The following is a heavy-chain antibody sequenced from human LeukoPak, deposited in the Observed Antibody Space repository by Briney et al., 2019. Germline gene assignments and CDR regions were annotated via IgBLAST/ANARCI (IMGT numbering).Heavy chain of an antibody. Sequence: SETLSLTCTVSGGSISSSSYYWGWIRQPPGKGLEWIGSIYYSGSTYYNPSLKSRVTISVDTSKNQFSLKLSSVTAADTAVYYCARQDYCSSTSCYTGNDVFDIWGQGTMVTVS. J-gene: IGHJ3*02. CDR2: IYYSGST. D-gene: IGHD2-2*02. CDR3: ARQDYCSSTSCYTGNDVFDI. CDR1: GGSISSSSYY. V-gene: IGHV4-39*01.